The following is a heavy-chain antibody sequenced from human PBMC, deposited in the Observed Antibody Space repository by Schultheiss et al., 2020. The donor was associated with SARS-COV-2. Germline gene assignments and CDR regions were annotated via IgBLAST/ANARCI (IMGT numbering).Heavy chain of an antibody. V-gene: IGHV3-21*04. D-gene: IGHD5-12*01. J-gene: IGHJ4*02. Sequence: GGSLRLSCAASGFTFSSYSMNWVRQAPGKGLEWVSSISSSSSYIYYADSVKGRFTISRDNSKNTLYLQMNSLRAEDTAVYYCAKDRGVPTWDYWGQGTLVTVSS. CDR1: GFTFSSYS. CDR3: AKDRGVPTWDY. CDR2: ISSSSSYI.